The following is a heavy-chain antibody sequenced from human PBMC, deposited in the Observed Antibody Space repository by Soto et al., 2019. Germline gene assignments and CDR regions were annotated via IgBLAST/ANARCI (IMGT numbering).Heavy chain of an antibody. CDR1: GGSISSYY. J-gene: IGHJ5*02. CDR2: ISTSGST. CDR3: VRVGMIGTVLGSWFDP. V-gene: IGHV4-4*07. Sequence: SETLSLTCSVSGGSISSYYWSWIRQPAGKGLEWVGRISTSGSTNYSPPLKSRVTMSVDTSKNHFSLNLRSVTAADTAFYYCVRVGMIGTVLGSWFDPWGQGTLVTVSS. D-gene: IGHD2-21*01.